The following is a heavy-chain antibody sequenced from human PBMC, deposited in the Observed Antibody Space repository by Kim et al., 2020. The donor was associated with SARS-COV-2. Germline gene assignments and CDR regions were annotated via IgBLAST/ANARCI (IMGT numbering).Heavy chain of an antibody. D-gene: IGHD2-2*01. CDR2: IYSGGST. V-gene: IGHV3-53*01. CDR3: ARAGHCSSTSCYRSEADAFDI. J-gene: IGHJ3*02. CDR1: GFTVSSNY. Sequence: GGSLRLSCAASGFTVSSNYMSWVRQAPGKGLEWVSVIYSGGSTYYADSVKGRFTISRDNSKNTLYLQMNSLRAKDTAVYYCARAGHCSSTSCYRSEADAFDIWGQGTMVTVSS.